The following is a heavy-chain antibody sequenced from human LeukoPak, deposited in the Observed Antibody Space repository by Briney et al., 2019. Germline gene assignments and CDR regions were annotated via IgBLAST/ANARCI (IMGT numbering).Heavy chain of an antibody. Sequence: SETLSLTCSVSGASVSSTYWSWIRQPPGKGLEWIGYIYYSGSTNTNYNPSLKSRATISIDTSKNQFSLKLSSVTAADTAVYYCARRYAWFGENRNFDYWGQGTLVTVSS. CDR2: IYYSGSTNT. V-gene: IGHV4-59*02. CDR3: ARRYAWFGENRNFDY. D-gene: IGHD3-10*01. CDR1: GASVSSTY. J-gene: IGHJ4*02.